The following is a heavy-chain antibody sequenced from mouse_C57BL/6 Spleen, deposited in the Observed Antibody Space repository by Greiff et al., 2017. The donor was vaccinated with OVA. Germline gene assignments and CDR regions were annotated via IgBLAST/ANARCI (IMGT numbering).Heavy chain of an antibody. D-gene: IGHD2-3*01. CDR2: ISDGGSYT. CDR1: GFTFSSYA. CDR3: ATMMVTTSYFDY. J-gene: IGHJ2*01. Sequence: EVKLVESGGGLVKPGGSLKLSCAASGFTFSSYAMSWVRQTPEKTLEWVATISDGGSYTYYPDNVKGRFTISRDNAKNNLYLQMSHLKSEDTAMYYCATMMVTTSYFDYWGQGTTLTVSS. V-gene: IGHV5-4*03.